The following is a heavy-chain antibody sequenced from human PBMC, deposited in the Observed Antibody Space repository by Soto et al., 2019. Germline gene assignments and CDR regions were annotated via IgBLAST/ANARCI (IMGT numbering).Heavy chain of an antibody. CDR1: GGTFSSYA. CDR2: IIPIFGTV. Sequence: QVQLVQSGAEVKKPGSSVKVSCKASGGTFSSYAISWVRQAPGQGLEWMGGIIPIFGTVDYAQKFQGRVKSTADESTSTCYMELGSLRSEDTAVYYCAGHSSGVPGYYKGTDVWGQGTTVTVSS. D-gene: IGHD3-22*01. CDR3: AGHSSGVPGYYKGTDV. V-gene: IGHV1-69*12. J-gene: IGHJ6*02.